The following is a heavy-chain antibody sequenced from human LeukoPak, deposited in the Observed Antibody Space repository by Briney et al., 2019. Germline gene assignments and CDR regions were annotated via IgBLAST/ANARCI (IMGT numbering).Heavy chain of an antibody. CDR1: GGSISSYY. Sequence: IPSETLSLTCTVSGGSISSYYWSWIRQPPGKGLEWIGYIYYSGSTNYNPSLKSRVTISVDTSKNQVSLKLRSVTAADTAVYYCARTTEGYAGGPGYSYYYYMDVWGKGTTVTISS. CDR3: ARTTEGYAGGPGYSYYYYMDV. CDR2: IYYSGST. D-gene: IGHD5-12*01. V-gene: IGHV4-59*01. J-gene: IGHJ6*03.